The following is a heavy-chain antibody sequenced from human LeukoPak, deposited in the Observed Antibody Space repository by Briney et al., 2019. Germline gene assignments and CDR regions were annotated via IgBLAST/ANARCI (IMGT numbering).Heavy chain of an antibody. V-gene: IGHV3-21*01. CDR1: GFSFSSYR. CDR3: ARAEGPYGSGSYRDY. CDR2: ISSSSGYI. J-gene: IGHJ4*02. Sequence: GGSLRLSCAASGFSFSSYRMNWVRQAPGKGLEWVSSISSSSGYIYYADSVKGRFTISRDNAKKSLYLQMNSLRAKDTAVYYCARAEGPYGSGSYRDYWGQGTLVTVSS. D-gene: IGHD3-10*01.